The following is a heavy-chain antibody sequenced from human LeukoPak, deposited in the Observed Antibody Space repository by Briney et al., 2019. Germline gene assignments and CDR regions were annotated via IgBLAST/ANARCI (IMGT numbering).Heavy chain of an antibody. J-gene: IGHJ2*01. Sequence: GGSLRLSCAASGFTFSSYSMNWVRQAPGKGLEWVSSISSSSSYIYYADSVKGRFTISRDNAKNSLYLQMNSLRAEDTAVYYCARAFLEVYWYFDLWGRGTLVTVSS. V-gene: IGHV3-21*01. CDR3: ARAFLEVYWYFDL. CDR2: ISSSSSYI. CDR1: GFTFSSYS.